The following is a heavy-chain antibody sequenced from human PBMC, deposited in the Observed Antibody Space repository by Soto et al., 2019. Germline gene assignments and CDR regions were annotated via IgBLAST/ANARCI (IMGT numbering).Heavy chain of an antibody. CDR1: GFTFSSYA. Sequence: GSLRLSCAASGFTFSSYAMHWVRQAPGKGLEWVAVISYDGSNKYYADSVKGRFTISRDNSKNTLYLQMNSLRAEDTAVYYCARDFSLSRYSGSYGYYGMDVWGQGTTVTVSS. CDR3: ARDFSLSRYSGSYGYYGMDV. V-gene: IGHV3-30-3*01. D-gene: IGHD1-26*01. J-gene: IGHJ6*02. CDR2: ISYDGSNK.